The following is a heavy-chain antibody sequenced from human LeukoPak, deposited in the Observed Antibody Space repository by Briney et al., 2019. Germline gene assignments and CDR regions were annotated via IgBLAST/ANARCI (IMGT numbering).Heavy chain of an antibody. Sequence: GGSLRLSCAASGITFSTSAMSWVRQAPGKGLEWVSAISGSGGSTYYADSVKGRFTISRANSKSTLHLQMNSLRVDDTAVYYCAKLLRGTVVPFYDYWGQGTLVTVSS. CDR1: GITFSTSA. V-gene: IGHV3-23*01. CDR3: AKLLRGTVVPFYDY. CDR2: ISGSGGST. J-gene: IGHJ4*02. D-gene: IGHD3-10*01.